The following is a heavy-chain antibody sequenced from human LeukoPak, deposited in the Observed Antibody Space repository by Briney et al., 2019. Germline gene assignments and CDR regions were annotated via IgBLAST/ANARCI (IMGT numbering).Heavy chain of an antibody. CDR3: ASAKRGSHDY. CDR1: GFTFSSYA. V-gene: IGHV3-30*01. D-gene: IGHD1-26*01. Sequence: SGGSLRLSCAASGFTFSSYAMHWVRQAPGKGLEWVAVISYDGSNKYYADSVKGRFTISRDNSKNTLYLQMNSLRAEDTAVYYCASAKRGSHDYWGQGTLVTVSS. CDR2: ISYDGSNK. J-gene: IGHJ4*02.